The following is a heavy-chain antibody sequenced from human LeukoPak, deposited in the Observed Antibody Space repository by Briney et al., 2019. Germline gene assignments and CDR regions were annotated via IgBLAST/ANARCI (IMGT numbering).Heavy chain of an antibody. CDR1: GFTVSSNY. Sequence: PGGSLRLSCAASGFTVSSNYMSWVRQAPGKGLEWVSVIYSGGSTYYADSVKGRFTISGDNAKNSLYLQMNGLRAEDTAVYYCARDFCSGGSCNRNSYFDSWGQGTLVTASS. J-gene: IGHJ4*02. CDR3: ARDFCSGGSCNRNSYFDS. CDR2: IYSGGST. V-gene: IGHV3-66*01. D-gene: IGHD2-15*01.